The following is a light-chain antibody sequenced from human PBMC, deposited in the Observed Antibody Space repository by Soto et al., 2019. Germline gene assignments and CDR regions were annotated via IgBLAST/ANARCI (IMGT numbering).Light chain of an antibody. V-gene: IGKV3-15*01. Sequence: EIVMTQSPATLSVSPGERATLSCRASQSVSSNLAWYQQKPGQAPRLLIYGASTRATGIPARFSGSGSGKELTLTISSLQSEDFAVYYCQQYNKWPPWTFGQGTKVDI. CDR1: QSVSSN. J-gene: IGKJ1*01. CDR2: GAS. CDR3: QQYNKWPPWT.